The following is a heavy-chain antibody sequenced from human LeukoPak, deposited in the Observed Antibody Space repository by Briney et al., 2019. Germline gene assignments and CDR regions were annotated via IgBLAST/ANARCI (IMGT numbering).Heavy chain of an antibody. J-gene: IGHJ6*03. D-gene: IGHD3-22*01. Sequence: GASVKVSCKASGGTFTSYAISWVRQAPGQGLEWMGGIIPIFGTANYAQKFQSRATITADESTSTAYMELSSLRSEDTAVYYCARALYYLDTDYYYMDVWGKGTTVTVSS. V-gene: IGHV1-69*13. CDR2: IIPIFGTA. CDR1: GGTFTSYA. CDR3: ARALYYLDTDYYYMDV.